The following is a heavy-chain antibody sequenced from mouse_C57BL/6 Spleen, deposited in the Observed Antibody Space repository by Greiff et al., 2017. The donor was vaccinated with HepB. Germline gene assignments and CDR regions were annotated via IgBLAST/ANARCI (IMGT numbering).Heavy chain of an antibody. CDR3: ARSTTVVANFDY. CDR1: GFNIKDYY. D-gene: IGHD1-1*01. Sequence: DVKLVESGAELVKPGASVKLSCTASGFNIKDYYMHWVKQRTEQGLEWIGRIDPEDGETKYAPKFQGKATITADTSSNTAYLQLSSLTSEDTAVYYCARSTTVVANFDYWGQGTTLTVSS. V-gene: IGHV14-2*01. J-gene: IGHJ2*01. CDR2: IDPEDGET.